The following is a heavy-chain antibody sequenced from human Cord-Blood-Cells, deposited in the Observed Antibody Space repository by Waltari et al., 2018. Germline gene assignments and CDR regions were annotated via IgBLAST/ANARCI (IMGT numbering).Heavy chain of an antibody. CDR3: AKDNERITIFGVVFDY. D-gene: IGHD3-3*01. CDR2: IRYDGSNK. Sequence: QVQLVESGGGVVQPGGSLRLSCAASGFTFSSYGMHWVRQAPGKGREWVEFIRYDGSNKYYADSVKGRFTISRDNSKNTLYLQMNSLRAEDTAVYYCAKDNERITIFGVVFDYWGQGTLVTVSS. J-gene: IGHJ4*02. V-gene: IGHV3-30*02. CDR1: GFTFSSYG.